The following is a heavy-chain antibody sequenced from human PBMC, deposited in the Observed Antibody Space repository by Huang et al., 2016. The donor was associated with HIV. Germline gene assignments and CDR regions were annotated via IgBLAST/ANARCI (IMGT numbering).Heavy chain of an antibody. D-gene: IGHD1-7*01. CDR3: ATKTGAMDI. CDR1: TFTFGGYW. J-gene: IGHJ6*02. CDR2: IRQDESEK. Sequence: VESGGRLVQPGGSIRLSCVGSTFTFGGYWMSWVRQTPGKGLEWVANIRQDESEKYYVDSVKGRFNISRDNAKKVLFLEMNNVTVEDTATYYCATKTGAMDIWGQGTTVTVS. V-gene: IGHV3-7*03.